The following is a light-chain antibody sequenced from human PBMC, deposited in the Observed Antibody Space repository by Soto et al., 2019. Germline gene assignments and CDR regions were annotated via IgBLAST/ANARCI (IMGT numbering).Light chain of an antibody. V-gene: IGLV2-23*01. Sequence: QSALAQPASVSGSPGQSITISCTGISTDVGSHDLVSWYKHPPGKAPKLIIYEGSKRPSGVSNRFSGSKSGNPASLTISWLQAEDEADYYCCSYAGSSALLFGGGTKVTV. J-gene: IGLJ2*01. CDR3: CSYAGSSALL. CDR2: EGS. CDR1: STDVGSHDL.